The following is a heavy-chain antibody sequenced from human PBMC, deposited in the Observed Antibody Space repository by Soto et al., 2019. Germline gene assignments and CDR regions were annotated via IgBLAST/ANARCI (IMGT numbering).Heavy chain of an antibody. CDR3: ARETYRGFYFDY. CDR1: GFTFSSYG. D-gene: IGHD4-4*01. V-gene: IGHV3-74*01. Sequence: GGSLRLSCAASGFTFSSYGMHWVRQAPGKGLEWVSRINSDGSRTSYADSVTGRFTISRDNAKNTLYLQMNSLRVEDTALYYCARETYRGFYFDYWGQGTLVTVSS. J-gene: IGHJ4*02. CDR2: INSDGSRT.